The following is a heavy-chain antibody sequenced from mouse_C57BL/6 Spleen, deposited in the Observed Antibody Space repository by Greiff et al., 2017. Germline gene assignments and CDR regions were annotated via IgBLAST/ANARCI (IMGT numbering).Heavy chain of an antibody. CDR2: INYDGSST. CDR3: ARELGRNFDY. Sequence: EVKLVESEGGLVQPGSSMKLSCTASGFTFSDYYMAWVRQVPEKGLEWVANINYDGSSTYYLDSLKSRFIISRDNAKNILYLQMSSLKSEDTATYYCARELGRNFDYWGQGTTLTVSS. J-gene: IGHJ2*01. D-gene: IGHD4-1*01. CDR1: GFTFSDYY. V-gene: IGHV5-16*01.